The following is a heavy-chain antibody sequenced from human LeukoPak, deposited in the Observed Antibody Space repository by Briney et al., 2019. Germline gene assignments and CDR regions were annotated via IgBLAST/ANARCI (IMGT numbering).Heavy chain of an antibody. D-gene: IGHD5-18*01. CDR2: ISSNGGTM. V-gene: IGHV3-48*03. Sequence: PGGSLRLSCAASGLTFSSYGMSWVLQAPGKGLEWVSYISSNGGTMYYANSVKGRFTISRDNAKNSPYLQMNSLRVEDTAVYYCARGNIRGYSYGFDSWGQGTLVTVSS. J-gene: IGHJ4*02. CDR1: GLTFSSYG. CDR3: ARGNIRGYSYGFDS.